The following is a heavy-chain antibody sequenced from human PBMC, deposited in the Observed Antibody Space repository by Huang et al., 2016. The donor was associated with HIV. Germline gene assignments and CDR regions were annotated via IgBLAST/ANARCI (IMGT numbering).Heavy chain of an antibody. V-gene: IGHV3-23*01. J-gene: IGHJ5*02. CDR2: IRGSDNTT. Sequence: EVKLLESGGGLVQPGGSLRLSCAASGFSFSCYTMTWVRQAPGKGLEGVSSIRGSDNTTFYADSVKGRFTISRDNSKNTLYLQMKSLRVDDTAVYYCAKDRVAGTGHCFDPWGQGTLVTVSS. CDR3: AKDRVAGTGHCFDP. D-gene: IGHD6-19*01. CDR1: GFSFSCYT.